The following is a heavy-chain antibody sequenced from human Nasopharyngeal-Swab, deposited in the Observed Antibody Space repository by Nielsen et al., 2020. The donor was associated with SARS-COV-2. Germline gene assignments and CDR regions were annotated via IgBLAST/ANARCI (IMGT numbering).Heavy chain of an antibody. Sequence: GESLKISCAVSGFTFSNSWMHWVRQAPGKGLVWVSRINSDGSRTGYADSVKGRFTISRDNAKNTLYLQMNSLRAEDTAVYYCARDFDKAGDWGQGTLVTVSS. CDR1: GFTFSNSW. J-gene: IGHJ4*02. CDR2: INSDGSRT. D-gene: IGHD3-9*01. V-gene: IGHV3-74*01. CDR3: ARDFDKAGD.